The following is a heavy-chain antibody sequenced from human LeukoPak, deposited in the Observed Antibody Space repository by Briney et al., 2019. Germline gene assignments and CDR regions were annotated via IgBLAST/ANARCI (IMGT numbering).Heavy chain of an antibody. CDR1: GGSISSSSYY. J-gene: IGHJ4*02. D-gene: IGHD6-6*01. V-gene: IGHV4-39*01. CDR2: IYYSGST. CDR3: ARLPGRYSSSGFDY. Sequence: PSETLSLICTVSGGSISSSSYYWGWIRQPPGKGLEWIGSIYYSGSTYYNPSLKSRVTISVDTSKNQFSLKLSSVTAADTAVYYCARLPGRYSSSGFDYWGQGTLVTVSS.